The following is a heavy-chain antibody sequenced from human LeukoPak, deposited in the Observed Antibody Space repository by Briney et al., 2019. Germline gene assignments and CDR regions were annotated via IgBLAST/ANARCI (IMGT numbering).Heavy chain of an antibody. CDR1: GYTFTGYY. J-gene: IGHJ4*02. CDR2: IIPIFGTA. CDR3: ARGPPYYDFWSGYYTGNYYFDY. D-gene: IGHD3-3*01. V-gene: IGHV1-69*13. Sequence: GASVKVSCKASGYTFTGYYMHWVRQAPGQGLEWMGGIIPIFGTANYAQKFQGRVTITADESTSTAYMELSSLRSEDTAVYHCARGPPYYDFWSGYYTGNYYFDYWGQGTLVTVSS.